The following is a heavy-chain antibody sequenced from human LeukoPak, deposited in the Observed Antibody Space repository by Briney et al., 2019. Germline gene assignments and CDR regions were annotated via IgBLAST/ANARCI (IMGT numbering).Heavy chain of an antibody. CDR3: ARDYKYAFDN. Sequence: GGSLRLSCAASGFTFSAYSMNWVRQAPGKGLEWISYIGISSGNTKYADSVKGRFTISGDKAKNSLYLKMNSLRGEDTAVYYCARDYKYAFDNWGQGTLVTVSS. J-gene: IGHJ4*02. D-gene: IGHD5-24*01. CDR1: GFTFSAYS. CDR2: IGISSGNT. V-gene: IGHV3-48*01.